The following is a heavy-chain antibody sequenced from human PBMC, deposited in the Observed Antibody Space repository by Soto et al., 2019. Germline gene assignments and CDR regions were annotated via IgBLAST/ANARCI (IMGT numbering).Heavy chain of an antibody. CDR1: GGSISTNNW. Sequence: QVLLQESGLGLINASGTLSLTCGVSGGSISTNNWWSWVRQTPGQGLEWIAEVYHTGSTNYNPSLKSQLTISVDKSKNQFSLRLTSVTAADSAVYYCARAKLCNTLSCPHSFDTWGQGTLVSVSS. D-gene: IGHD2-15*01. CDR2: VYHTGST. J-gene: IGHJ4*02. V-gene: IGHV4-4*02. CDR3: ARAKLCNTLSCPHSFDT.